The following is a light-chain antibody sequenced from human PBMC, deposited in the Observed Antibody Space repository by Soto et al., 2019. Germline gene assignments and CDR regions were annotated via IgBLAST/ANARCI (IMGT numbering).Light chain of an antibody. CDR2: GAS. J-gene: IGKJ2*01. Sequence: EIVLTQSPGTLSLSPEERATLSCRGSQSVSSSYLAWYQQKPGQAPTLLIYGASSRATGIPDRFSGSGSGTDSTLTISRLEPEDFAVYYCHQYGSSPTYTFGQGTKLEI. CDR1: QSVSSSY. V-gene: IGKV3-20*01. CDR3: HQYGSSPTYT.